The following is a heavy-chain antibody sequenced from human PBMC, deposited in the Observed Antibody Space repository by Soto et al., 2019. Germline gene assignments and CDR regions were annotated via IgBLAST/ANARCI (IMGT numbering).Heavy chain of an antibody. CDR3: ARTYGSGSYYNY. Sequence: SETLSLTCTVSGGSISSSSYYWGWIRQPPGKGLEWIGSIYYSGSTYYNPSLKSRVTISVDTSKNQFSLKLSSVTAADTAVYYCARTYGSGSYYNYWGQGTLVTVSS. J-gene: IGHJ4*02. CDR2: IYYSGST. V-gene: IGHV4-39*01. CDR1: GGSISSSSYY. D-gene: IGHD3-10*01.